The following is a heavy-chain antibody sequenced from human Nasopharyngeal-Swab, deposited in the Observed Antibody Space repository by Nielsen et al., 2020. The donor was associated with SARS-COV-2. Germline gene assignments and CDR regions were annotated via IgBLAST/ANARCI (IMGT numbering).Heavy chain of an antibody. J-gene: IGHJ4*02. Sequence: WSRQPPGEGLERIGEMKPRGNTNKNPPLKSRVAISIDTSKNQFFLNLRSVTAADTAVYYCAGHPADFDYWGQGTLVTVSS. V-gene: IGHV4-34*01. CDR3: AGHPADFDY. CDR2: MKPRGNT. D-gene: IGHD6-25*01.